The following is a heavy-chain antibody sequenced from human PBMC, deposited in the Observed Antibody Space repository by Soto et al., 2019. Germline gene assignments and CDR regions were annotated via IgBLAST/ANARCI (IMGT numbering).Heavy chain of an antibody. CDR1: GFTFRDYW. Sequence: EVQLVESGGGLVQPGGSLRLSCAASGFTFRDYWMHWVRQAPGKGLVWVSRINTDGSITNYADSVRGRFTFSRDNAKDTLFLQMDSLRAEDTAVYYCARGFLEYDSKNARDVWGQGATLTVSS. D-gene: IGHD3-3*01. V-gene: IGHV3-74*01. CDR3: ARGFLEYDSKNARDV. J-gene: IGHJ6*02. CDR2: INTDGSIT.